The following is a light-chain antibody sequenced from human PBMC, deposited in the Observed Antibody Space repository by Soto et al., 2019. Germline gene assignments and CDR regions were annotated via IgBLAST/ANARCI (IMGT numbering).Light chain of an antibody. V-gene: IGKV3-15*01. Sequence: EIVMTQSPATVSVSPGERATLSCRASQSVSSNLAWYQQRPGQAPRLLIHGASTRATGIPARFSGSGSGTEFTLTISSLQSEDFAVYYCQQYNNWPPWTFGQGTKVDIK. CDR2: GAS. J-gene: IGKJ1*01. CDR1: QSVSSN. CDR3: QQYNNWPPWT.